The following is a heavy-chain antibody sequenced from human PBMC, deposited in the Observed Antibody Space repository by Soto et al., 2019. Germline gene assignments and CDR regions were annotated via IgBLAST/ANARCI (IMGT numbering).Heavy chain of an antibody. J-gene: IGHJ6*02. Sequence: GGSLRLSCAASGFTFSSYGMHWVRQAPGKGLEWVAVISYDGSNKYYADSVKGRFTISRDNSKNTLYLQMNSLRAEDTAVYYCAKDMGDTVTQPTLYYYYGMDVWGQGTTVTVSS. CDR1: GFTFSSYG. V-gene: IGHV3-30*18. CDR3: AKDMGDTVTQPTLYYYYGMDV. CDR2: ISYDGSNK. D-gene: IGHD4-17*01.